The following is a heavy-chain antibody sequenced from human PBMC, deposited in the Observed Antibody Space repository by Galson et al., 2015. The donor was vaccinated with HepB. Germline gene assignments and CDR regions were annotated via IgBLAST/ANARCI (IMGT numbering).Heavy chain of an antibody. CDR3: AKDISGYPIS. V-gene: IGHV3-30*18. CDR2: ISYDGSNK. CDR1: GFTFSSYG. Sequence: SLRLSCAASGFTFSSYGMHWVRQAPGKGLEWVAVISYDGSNKYYADSVKGRFTISRDNSKNTLYLQMNSLRAEDTAVYYCAKDISGYPISWGQGTLVTVSS. J-gene: IGHJ4*02. D-gene: IGHD5-12*01.